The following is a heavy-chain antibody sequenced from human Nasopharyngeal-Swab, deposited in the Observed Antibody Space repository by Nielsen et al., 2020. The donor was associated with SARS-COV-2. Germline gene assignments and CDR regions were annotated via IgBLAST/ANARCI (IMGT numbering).Heavy chain of an antibody. CDR3: ARARFYYDSSALDF. J-gene: IGHJ4*02. CDR1: GFSFSTNS. CDR2: ISSAGSDL. D-gene: IGHD3-22*01. Sequence: GEPLKISCAASGFSFSTNSMTWVRQAPGKGLEWVSSISSAGSDLNYADSVKGRFTISRDNAENSLFLQMSSLRAEDTAVYYCARARFYYDSSALDFWGQGTLVTVSS. V-gene: IGHV3-21*01.